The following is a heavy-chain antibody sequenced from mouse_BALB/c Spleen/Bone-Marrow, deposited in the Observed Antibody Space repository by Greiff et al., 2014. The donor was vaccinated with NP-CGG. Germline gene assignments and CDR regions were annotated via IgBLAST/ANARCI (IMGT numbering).Heavy chain of an antibody. Sequence: VQLQQSGPELVKPGASVKMSCKAPGYTFTSYVMHWVKQKPGQGLEWIGNINPYNDGTKYNEKFKGKATLTSDKTSSTAFMELSSLTSEDSAVYYCARSLYGYDWYFDVWGAGTTVTVSS. CDR1: GYTFTSYV. J-gene: IGHJ1*01. CDR2: INPYNDGT. D-gene: IGHD2-2*01. V-gene: IGHV1-14*01. CDR3: ARSLYGYDWYFDV.